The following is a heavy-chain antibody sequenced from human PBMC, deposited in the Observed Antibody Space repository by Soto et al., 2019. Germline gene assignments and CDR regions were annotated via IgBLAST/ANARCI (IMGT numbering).Heavy chain of an antibody. V-gene: IGHV4-30-2*01. CDR2: IYHSGST. CDR1: GGSISSGGYS. Sequence: SETLSLTCAVSGGSISSGGYSWSWIRQPPGKGLEWIGYIYHSGSTYYNPSLKSRVTISVDRSKNQFSLKLSSVTAADAAVYYCASSPRMDYFDYWGQGTLVTVYS. J-gene: IGHJ4*02. CDR3: ASSPRMDYFDY.